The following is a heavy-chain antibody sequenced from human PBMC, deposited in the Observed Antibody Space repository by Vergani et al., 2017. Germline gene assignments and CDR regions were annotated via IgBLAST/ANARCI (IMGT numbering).Heavy chain of an antibody. J-gene: IGHJ3*02. V-gene: IGHV3-11*03. D-gene: IGHD6-6*01. Sequence: VQLLESGGGLVQPGGSLRLSCAASGFTFSDYYMSWVRQAPGKGLEWVSFISSSSSYTNYADSVKGRFTISRDNSKNTLYLQMKSLRAEDTAVYYCAMDCLGIAARPSPGDAFDIWGQGTMVTVSS. CDR3: AMDCLGIAARPSPGDAFDI. CDR1: GFTFSDYY. CDR2: ISSSSSYT.